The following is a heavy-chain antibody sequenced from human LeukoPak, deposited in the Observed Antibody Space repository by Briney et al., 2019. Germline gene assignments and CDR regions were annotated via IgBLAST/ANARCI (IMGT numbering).Heavy chain of an antibody. Sequence: PSQTLSLTCTVSGGSISSGSYYWSWIRQPAGKGLEWIGRIYTSGNANYNPFLKSRVTISVDTLKNQFSLKLSSVTAADTAVYYCARGRGRYYSGSGSFYPPDYWGQGTLVTVSS. CDR2: IYTSGNA. CDR1: GGSISSGSYY. J-gene: IGHJ4*02. D-gene: IGHD3-10*01. V-gene: IGHV4-61*02. CDR3: ARGRGRYYSGSGSFYPPDY.